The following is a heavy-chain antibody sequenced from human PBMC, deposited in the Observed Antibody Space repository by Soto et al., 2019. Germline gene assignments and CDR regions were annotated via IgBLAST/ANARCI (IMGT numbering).Heavy chain of an antibody. Sequence: NPSGTLSLTCAVYGGSFSGYYWSWIRQPPGKGLEWIGEINHSGSTNYNPSLKGRVTISVDTSKNQFSLKLSSVTAADTAGYYCARGRGSDYWGQGTLVT. D-gene: IGHD3-16*01. J-gene: IGHJ4*02. V-gene: IGHV4-34*01. CDR3: ARGRGSDY. CDR2: INHSGST. CDR1: GGSFSGYY.